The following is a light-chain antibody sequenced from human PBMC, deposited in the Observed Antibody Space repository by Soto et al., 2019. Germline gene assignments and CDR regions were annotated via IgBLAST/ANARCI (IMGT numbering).Light chain of an antibody. V-gene: IGLV2-23*02. CDR1: SSGVGSYDL. Sequence: QSALTQPASVYGSPGQSSTISCTGTSSGVGSYDLVSWYQQHPGNAPKLMIYEVSKRPSGVSDRFFGSKSGNMPSRTFAVLQADDEDDYSFCSDGTTKLFGGGTKLTVL. CDR3: CSDGTTKL. J-gene: IGLJ2*01. CDR2: EVS.